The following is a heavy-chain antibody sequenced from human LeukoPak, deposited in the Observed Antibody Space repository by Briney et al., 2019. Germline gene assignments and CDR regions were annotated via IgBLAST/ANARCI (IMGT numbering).Heavy chain of an antibody. CDR2: MYYGGDT. Sequence: SETLSLTRAVSAGSISSYYWSWIRQPPGKGLEWIGYMYYGGDTKYNPSLKSRVTISVDTSKSQFSLKLISVTAADTAVYYCARQRRVDWFDPWGQGTLVTVSS. D-gene: IGHD3-3*01. CDR3: ARQRRVDWFDP. V-gene: IGHV4-59*08. CDR1: AGSISSYY. J-gene: IGHJ5*02.